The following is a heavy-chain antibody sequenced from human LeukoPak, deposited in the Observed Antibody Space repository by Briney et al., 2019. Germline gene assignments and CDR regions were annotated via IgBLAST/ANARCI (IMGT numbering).Heavy chain of an antibody. CDR1: GGSFSGYY. V-gene: IGHV4-34*01. J-gene: IGHJ4*02. CDR2: INHSGST. Sequence: SETLSLTCAVYGGSFSGYYWSWIRQPPGKGLEWIGEINHSGSTNYNPSLKSRVTISVDTSKNQFSLKLSSVTAADTAVYYCARGGLGGIYLYLNYWAKEPLVPVSS. D-gene: IGHD3-16*02. CDR3: ARGGLGGIYLYLNY.